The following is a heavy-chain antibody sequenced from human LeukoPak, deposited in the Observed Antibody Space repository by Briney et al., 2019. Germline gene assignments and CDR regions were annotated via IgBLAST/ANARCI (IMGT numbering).Heavy chain of an antibody. D-gene: IGHD6-19*01. CDR1: GYTFTNYG. J-gene: IGHJ4*02. CDR3: ARAVAGYFDY. CDR2: ISGYNGNT. V-gene: IGHV1-18*01. Sequence: ASVKVSCKASGYTFTNYGISWVRQAPGQGLEWMGWISGYNGNTNYAQKLQGRVTMTTDTSTSTAYMELSSLRSEDTAVYYCARAVAGYFDYWGQGTLVTVSS.